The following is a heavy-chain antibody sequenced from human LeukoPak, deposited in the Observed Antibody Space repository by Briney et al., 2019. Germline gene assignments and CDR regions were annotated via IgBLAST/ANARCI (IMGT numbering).Heavy chain of an antibody. Sequence: SETLSLTCTVSGGSISSYYWSWIRQPAGKGLEWIGRIYTSGSTNYNPSLKSRVTMSVDTSKNQFSLKLSSVTAADTAVYYCARDNVVVVPAATYYYGMDVWGQGTTVTVSS. CDR2: IYTSGST. V-gene: IGHV4-4*07. CDR3: ARDNVVVVPAATYYYGMDV. CDR1: GGSISSYY. J-gene: IGHJ6*02. D-gene: IGHD2-2*01.